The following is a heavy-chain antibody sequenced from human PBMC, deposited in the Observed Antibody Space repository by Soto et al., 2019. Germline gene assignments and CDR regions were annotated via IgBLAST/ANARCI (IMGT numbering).Heavy chain of an antibody. J-gene: IGHJ5*02. CDR2: IIPIFGTA. Sequence: QVQLVQSGAEVKKPGSSVKVSCKASGGTFSSYAISWVRQAPGQGLEWMGGIIPIFGTANYAQKFQGRVTITADESTSTAEMCRSSLRAEDTAVYYCADGGGSSGPGGWFDPWGQGTLVTVSS. D-gene: IGHD6-19*01. CDR3: ADGGGSSGPGGWFDP. V-gene: IGHV1-69*01. CDR1: GGTFSSYA.